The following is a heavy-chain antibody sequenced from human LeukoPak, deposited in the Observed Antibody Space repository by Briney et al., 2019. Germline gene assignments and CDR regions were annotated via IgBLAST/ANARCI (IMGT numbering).Heavy chain of an antibody. J-gene: IGHJ4*02. D-gene: IGHD3-10*01. Sequence: SETLSLTCTVSGGSLSRYYWSWMRQPPGKGLEWVGYIYYSGNNKFNTSLKGRVNTSVDTSQHLFSLKPNSVTASDTAVYYCARGGQLPFDYWGQGTLVTVSS. CDR2: IYYSGNN. CDR1: GGSLSRYY. V-gene: IGHV4-59*01. CDR3: ARGGQLPFDY.